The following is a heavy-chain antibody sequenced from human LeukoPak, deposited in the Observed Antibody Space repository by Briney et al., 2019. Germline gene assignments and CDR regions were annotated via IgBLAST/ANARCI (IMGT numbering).Heavy chain of an antibody. Sequence: GGSLRLSCAASGFTFSSYEMNWVRQAPGKGLEWVSYISSSGSTIYYADSVKGRFTISRDNAKNSLYLQMNSLRAEDTAVYYCANAEDSSGWYRNFDYWGQGTLVTVSS. D-gene: IGHD6-19*01. CDR2: ISSSGSTI. CDR1: GFTFSSYE. CDR3: ANAEDSSGWYRNFDY. J-gene: IGHJ4*02. V-gene: IGHV3-48*03.